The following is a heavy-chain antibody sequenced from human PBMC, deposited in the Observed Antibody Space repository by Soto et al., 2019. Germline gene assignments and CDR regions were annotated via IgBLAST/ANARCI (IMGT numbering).Heavy chain of an antibody. CDR3: ARDRSTDFGLDV. J-gene: IGHJ6*02. V-gene: IGHV3-23*01. CDR1: GFTFSDYV. CDR2: ISDGGERT. Sequence: EVLLLESGGDSVQPGGSLRLSCVASGFTFSDYVMSGVRQVPGKGLEWVSSISDGGERTDYRDSVRGRFTISRDNARFTLHLQMNSLRVDDTATYFCARDRSTDFGLDVWGQGTTVTVSS. D-gene: IGHD3-3*01.